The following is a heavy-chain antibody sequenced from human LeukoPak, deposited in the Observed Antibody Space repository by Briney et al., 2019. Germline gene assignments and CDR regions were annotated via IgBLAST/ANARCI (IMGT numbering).Heavy chain of an antibody. CDR1: GYTFTGYY. Sequence: ASVKVSCKASGYTFTGYYMHWVRQAPGQGLEWMGWINPNSGGTNYAQKFQGRVTMTRDTSISTAYMELSRLRSDDTAVYYCARVMRYGGYSYAFDIWGQGTMVTVSS. CDR3: ARVMRYGGYSYAFDI. J-gene: IGHJ3*02. V-gene: IGHV1-2*02. D-gene: IGHD4-17*01. CDR2: INPNSGGT.